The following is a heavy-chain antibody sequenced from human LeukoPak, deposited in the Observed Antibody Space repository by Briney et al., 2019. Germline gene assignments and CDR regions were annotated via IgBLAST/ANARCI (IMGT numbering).Heavy chain of an antibody. CDR1: GGSISSYY. CDR3: ARDRLRLVAQDAFDI. J-gene: IGHJ3*02. CDR2: IYTSGST. V-gene: IGHV4-4*07. D-gene: IGHD2-2*01. Sequence: SETLSLTCTVSGGSISSYYWSWIRQPAGKGLEWIGRIYTSGSTNYNPSLKSRVTMSVDTSKNQFSLKLSSVTAADTAVYYCARDRLRLVAQDAFDIWGQGTMVTVSS.